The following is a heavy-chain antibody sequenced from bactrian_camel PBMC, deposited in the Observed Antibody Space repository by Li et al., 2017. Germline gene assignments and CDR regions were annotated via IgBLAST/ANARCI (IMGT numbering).Heavy chain of an antibody. V-gene: IGHV3S54*01. CDR3: AARWAYEDRWNFAGIYDY. CDR1: GNTHASSC. Sequence: HVQLVESGGDSVQAGGSLRLTCQASGNTHASSCMAWFRQAPGKEREAVASLYTRGNSTYYADSVKGRFTISRESAANTLYLQMNSLTPEDTAMYYCAARWAYEDRWNFAGIYDYWGQGTQVTVS. D-gene: IGHD4*01. J-gene: IGHJ4*01. CDR2: LYTRGNST.